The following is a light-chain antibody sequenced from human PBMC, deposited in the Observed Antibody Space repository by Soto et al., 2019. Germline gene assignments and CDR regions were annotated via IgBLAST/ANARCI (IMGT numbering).Light chain of an antibody. CDR2: AAY. V-gene: IGKV1-39*01. CDR1: QSISSY. CDR3: QQSYDMPWT. J-gene: IGKJ1*01. Sequence: DIQVTQSPSSLSAPVGDTVTITCRTSQSISSYLSWYQQKPGKAPKLLIYAAYTLQSGVPSRFSGSGSGTEFTLTISSLQPEDFAAYYCQQSYDMPWTFGQGTKVE.